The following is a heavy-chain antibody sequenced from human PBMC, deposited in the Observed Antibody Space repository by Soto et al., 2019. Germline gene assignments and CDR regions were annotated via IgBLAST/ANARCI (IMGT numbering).Heavy chain of an antibody. D-gene: IGHD1-7*01. V-gene: IGHV3-30*18. CDR3: AKDEGLELSVFDY. J-gene: IGHJ4*02. CDR2: ISYDGSNK. Sequence: PGGSLRLSCAASGFTFSSYGMHWVRQAPGKGLEWVAVISYDGSNKYYADSVEGRFTISRDNSKNTLYLQMNSLRAEDTAVYYCAKDEGLELSVFDYWGQGTLVTVSS. CDR1: GFTFSSYG.